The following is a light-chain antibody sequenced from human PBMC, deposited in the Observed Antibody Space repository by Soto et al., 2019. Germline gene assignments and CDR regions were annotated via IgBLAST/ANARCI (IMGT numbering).Light chain of an antibody. CDR3: QQYNTLNT. Sequence: EIAMTQSPATLSVSPGQRATLSCRGSQNVNSNLAWYQQKPGHAPSLLMYNVSTRATGFPDRFSGSGSGTEFTLTISSLQSEDSAIYYCQQYNTLNTFGQGTKLEIK. V-gene: IGKV3-15*01. CDR1: QNVNSN. J-gene: IGKJ2*01. CDR2: NVS.